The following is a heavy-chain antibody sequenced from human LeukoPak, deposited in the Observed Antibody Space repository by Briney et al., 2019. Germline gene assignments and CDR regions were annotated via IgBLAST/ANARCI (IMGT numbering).Heavy chain of an antibody. J-gene: IGHJ3*02. CDR2: ITWNSGMM. CDR1: GFTFEDYP. D-gene: IGHD1-26*01. CDR3: ARVSDYMAAFDI. V-gene: IGHV3-9*01. Sequence: GGSLRLSCTASGFTFEDYPMHWVRQVPGKGLEWVSGITWNSGMMDYADSVEGRFTISRDNAKNSLYLQMNSLRAEDTAMYYCARVSDYMAAFDIWGQGTMVTVSS.